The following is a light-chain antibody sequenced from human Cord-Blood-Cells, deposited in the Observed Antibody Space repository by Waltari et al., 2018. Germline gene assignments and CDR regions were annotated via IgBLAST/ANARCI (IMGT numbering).Light chain of an antibody. V-gene: IGKV1-5*01. CDR1: QSISSW. Sequence: DIQMTQSPSTLSASEGDRVTITCRASQSISSWLAWYQQKPGKAPKLLIYDASSLESGFPSRFSGRGSGTEFTLTISSLQPDDFATYYCQQYNSYWTFGQGTKVEIK. CDR2: DAS. CDR3: QQYNSYWT. J-gene: IGKJ1*01.